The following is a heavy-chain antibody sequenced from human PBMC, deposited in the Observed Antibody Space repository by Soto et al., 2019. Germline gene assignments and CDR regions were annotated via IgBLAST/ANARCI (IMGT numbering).Heavy chain of an antibody. CDR1: GGSLSRGGYY. J-gene: IGHJ3*02. Sequence: SFETLSLPRTFSGGSLSRGGYYLGWVRPHPGKGLEWIGYIYYSGSTYCNPSLKSRVTISVDTSKNQFSLKLSSVTAADTAVYYCAREPKHDPHAFDIWGQGTMVTVSS. CDR3: AREPKHDPHAFDI. CDR2: IYYSGST. V-gene: IGHV4-31*03.